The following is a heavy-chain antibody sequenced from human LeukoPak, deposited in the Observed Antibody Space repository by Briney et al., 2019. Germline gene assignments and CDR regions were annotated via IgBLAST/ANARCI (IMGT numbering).Heavy chain of an antibody. D-gene: IGHD4-23*01. CDR2: INHSGST. J-gene: IGHJ4*02. CDR3: ARGLWWYKN. Sequence: SETQSLTCAVYGGSFSGYYWSWIRQPPGKGLEWIGEINHSGSTNYNPSLKRRVTISVDTSKNQFSLKLSSVTAADTAVYYCARGLWWYKNWGQGTLVTVSS. V-gene: IGHV4-34*01. CDR1: GGSFSGYY.